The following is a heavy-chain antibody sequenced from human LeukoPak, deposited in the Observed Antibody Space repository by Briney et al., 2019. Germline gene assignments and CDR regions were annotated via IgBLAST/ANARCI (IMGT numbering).Heavy chain of an antibody. CDR1: GFTFSSYS. V-gene: IGHV3-23*01. Sequence: GGSLRLSCAASGFTFSSYSMNWARQTPGKGLEWVSAISGSGGSTYYADSVKGRFTISRDNSKNTLYLQMNSLRAEDTAVYYCAKDLFVIVSPNWFDPWGQGTLVTVSS. J-gene: IGHJ5*02. CDR2: ISGSGGST. D-gene: IGHD2/OR15-2a*01. CDR3: AKDLFVIVSPNWFDP.